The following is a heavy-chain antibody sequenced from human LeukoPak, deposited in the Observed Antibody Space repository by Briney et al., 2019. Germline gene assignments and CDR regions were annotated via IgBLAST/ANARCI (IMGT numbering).Heavy chain of an antibody. CDR1: GFTFSSYS. CDR3: AREGSGSHYNVVLDY. J-gene: IGHJ4*02. Sequence: PGGSLRLSCAASGFTFSSYSMNWVRQAPGKGLEWVSSISSSSSYRYYADSVKGRFTISRDNAKNSLYLQMNGLRAEDTAVYYCAREGSGSHYNVVLDYWGQGTLVTVSS. D-gene: IGHD3-10*01. V-gene: IGHV3-21*01. CDR2: ISSSSSYR.